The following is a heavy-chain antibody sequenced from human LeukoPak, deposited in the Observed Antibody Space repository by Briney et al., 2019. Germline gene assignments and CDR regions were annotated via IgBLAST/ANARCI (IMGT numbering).Heavy chain of an antibody. CDR3: ARDPHYYDSSGYHKGLSDDAFDI. Sequence: ASVKVSCKASGYTFTSYGISWVRQAPGQGLEWMGWISAYNGNTNYAQKLQGRVTMTTDTSTSTAYMELRSLRSDDTAVYYCARDPHYYDSSGYHKGLSDDAFDIWGQGTMVTVSS. CDR2: ISAYNGNT. J-gene: IGHJ3*02. D-gene: IGHD3-22*01. V-gene: IGHV1-18*01. CDR1: GYTFTSYG.